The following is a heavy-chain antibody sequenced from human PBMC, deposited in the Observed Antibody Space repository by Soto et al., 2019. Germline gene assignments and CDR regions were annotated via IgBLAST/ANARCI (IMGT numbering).Heavy chain of an antibody. D-gene: IGHD2-2*01. Sequence: PVEPQKVPWRGSGGSFISYWIGWMRQKPGKGLEWMGIIYPGDSDTRYSPSFQGQVTISADKSISTAYLQWSSLKASDTAMYYCARSSLGYCSSTSCRAAFDIWGQGTMVTVSS. CDR1: GGSFISYW. J-gene: IGHJ3*02. V-gene: IGHV5-51*01. CDR2: IYPGDSDT. CDR3: ARSSLGYCSSTSCRAAFDI.